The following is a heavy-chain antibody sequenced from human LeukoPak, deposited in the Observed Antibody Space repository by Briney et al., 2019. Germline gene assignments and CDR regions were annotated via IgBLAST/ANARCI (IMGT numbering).Heavy chain of an antibody. CDR2: FDPEDGET. CDR3: ATAPNPIRVPAAILPYYYGMDV. Sequence: ASVKVSCKVSGYTLTELSMHWVRQAPGKGVEWMGGFDPEDGETIYAQKFQGRVTMTEDTSTDTAYMELSSLRSEDTAVYYCATAPNPIRVPAAILPYYYGMDVWGQGTMVTVSS. J-gene: IGHJ6*02. V-gene: IGHV1-24*01. D-gene: IGHD2-2*01. CDR1: GYTLTELS.